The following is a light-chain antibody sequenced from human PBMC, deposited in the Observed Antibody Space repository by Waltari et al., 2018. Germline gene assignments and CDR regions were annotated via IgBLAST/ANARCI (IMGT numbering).Light chain of an antibody. Sequence: DIVMTQSPDSLAVSLGERATIHCKSSHTVLFTANTKHSSAWFQQKPGQPPKLLIYWASTLDSGVPDRFTGSGSGTDFTLTISSLQAEDVAVYYCQQYYTTPRTFGQGTKVEIK. CDR3: QQYYTTPRT. CDR1: HTVLFTANTKHS. V-gene: IGKV4-1*01. CDR2: WAS. J-gene: IGKJ1*01.